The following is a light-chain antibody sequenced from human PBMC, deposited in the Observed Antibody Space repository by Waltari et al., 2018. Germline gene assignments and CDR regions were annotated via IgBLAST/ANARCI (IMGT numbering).Light chain of an antibody. J-gene: IGLJ3*02. CDR2: KDR. CDR3: YSATDNNVV. V-gene: IGLV3-27*01. Sequence: RWLKQKPGQAPVLVIYKDRERPSGLPVRFSGSSSGTTVTLTITGAQVEDEAEYYCYSATDNNVVFGGGTSLTVL.